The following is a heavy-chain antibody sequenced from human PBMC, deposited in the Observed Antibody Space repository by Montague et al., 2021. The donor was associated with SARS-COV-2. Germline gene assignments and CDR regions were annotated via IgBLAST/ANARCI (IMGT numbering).Heavy chain of an antibody. Sequence: CAISGDTVSSNTAARNWIRQSPSRGLEWLGRTYYRSKWYYDYAVSVKSRITINPDTSKNQFSLQLKSVTPEDTAVYYCARGWVATIPHMDNWGQGSLVIVSS. V-gene: IGHV6-1*01. J-gene: IGHJ4*02. CDR2: TYYRSKWYY. CDR3: ARGWVATIPHMDN. D-gene: IGHD5-12*01. CDR1: GDTVSSNTAA.